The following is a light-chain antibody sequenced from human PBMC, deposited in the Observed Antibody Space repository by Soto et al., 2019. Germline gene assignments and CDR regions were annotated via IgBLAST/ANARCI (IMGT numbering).Light chain of an antibody. CDR1: QTISSW. J-gene: IGKJ4*01. CDR3: QYYENLLT. Sequence: DIQMTQYPSTLSGSVGDRVTITCRASQTISSWLAWYQQKPGKAPKLLIYDASNLETGVPSRFSGSGSGTDFSFTISSLQSEDIATYYCQYYENLLTFGGGTKVDI. V-gene: IGKV1-33*01. CDR2: DAS.